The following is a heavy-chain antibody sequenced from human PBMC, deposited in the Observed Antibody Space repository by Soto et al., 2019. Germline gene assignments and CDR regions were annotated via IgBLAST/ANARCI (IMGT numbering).Heavy chain of an antibody. CDR2: IYHSGST. Sequence: SETLSLTCTVSGGSISSYYWSWIRQPPGKGLEWIGYIYHSGSTNYNPSLKSRVTISVDTSKNQFSLKLSSVTAADTAVYYCARARGDFWNGYYTNDYWGQGTLVTVSS. V-gene: IGHV4-59*01. D-gene: IGHD3-3*01. J-gene: IGHJ4*02. CDR1: GGSISSYY. CDR3: ARARGDFWNGYYTNDY.